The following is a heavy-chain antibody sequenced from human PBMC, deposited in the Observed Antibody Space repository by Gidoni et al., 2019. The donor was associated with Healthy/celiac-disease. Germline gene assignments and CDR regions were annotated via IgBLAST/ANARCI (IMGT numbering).Heavy chain of an antibody. CDR3: AKDRSSSWYAGGPNWFDP. CDR2: ISWNSGSI. V-gene: IGHV3-9*01. Sequence: EVQLVESGGGLVQPGRSLRLSCAASGFTFDDYAMHWVRQAPGKGLEWVSGISWNSGSIGYADSVKGRFTISRDNAKNSLYLQMNSLRAEDTALYYCAKDRSSSWYAGGPNWFDPWGQGTLVTVSS. CDR1: GFTFDDYA. J-gene: IGHJ5*02. D-gene: IGHD6-13*01.